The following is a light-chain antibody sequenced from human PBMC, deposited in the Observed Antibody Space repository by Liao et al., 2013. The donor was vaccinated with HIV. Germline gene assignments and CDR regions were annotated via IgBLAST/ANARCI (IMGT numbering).Light chain of an antibody. V-gene: IGLV3-1*01. J-gene: IGLJ2*01. CDR3: QAWASGTVV. CDR2: QDN. CDR1: KLGDKY. Sequence: SYELTQPPSVSVSPGQTASITCSADKLGDKYSCWYQQKPGQSPALVIYQDNKRPSGIPERFSGSNSGNTATLTISGTQAMDEADYYCQAWASGTVVFGGGTTLTVL.